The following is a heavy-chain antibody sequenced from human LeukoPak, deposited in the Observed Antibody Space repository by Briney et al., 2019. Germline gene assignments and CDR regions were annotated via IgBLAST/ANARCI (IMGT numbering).Heavy chain of an antibody. Sequence: GGSLRLSCAASGFTFSNAWMSWVRQAPGKGLEWVGRIKSKTDGRTTDCAAPVKGRFTISRDDSKNTLYLQMNSLNTEDTAVYYCTTVAITMVRGVIIITRSFDYWGQGTLVTVSS. J-gene: IGHJ4*02. V-gene: IGHV3-15*01. CDR2: IKSKTDGRTT. CDR3: TTVAITMVRGVIIITRSFDY. CDR1: GFTFSNAW. D-gene: IGHD3-10*01.